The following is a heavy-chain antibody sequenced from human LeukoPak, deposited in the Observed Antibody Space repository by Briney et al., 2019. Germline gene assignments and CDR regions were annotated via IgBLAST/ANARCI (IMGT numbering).Heavy chain of an antibody. CDR3: ARRRALYNNRIAAAGTGWFDP. CDR1: GGSFSGYY. D-gene: IGHD6-13*01. V-gene: IGHV4-34*01. J-gene: IGHJ5*02. Sequence: KTSETLSLTCAVYGGSFSGYYWSWIRQPPGKGLGWIGEINHSGSTNYNPSLKSRVTISVDTSKNQFSLKLSSVTAADTAVYYCARRRALYNNRIAAAGTGWFDPWGQGTLVTVSS. CDR2: INHSGST.